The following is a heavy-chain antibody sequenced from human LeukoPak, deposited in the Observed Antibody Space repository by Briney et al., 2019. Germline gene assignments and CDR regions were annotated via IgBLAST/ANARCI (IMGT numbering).Heavy chain of an antibody. V-gene: IGHV4-39*07. J-gene: IGHJ5*02. D-gene: IGHD2-2*01. CDR3: ARLGYCSSTSCYRFDP. CDR2: IYYSGSI. CDR1: GGSISGTSYY. Sequence: SETLSLTCTVSGGSISGTSYYWGWIRQPPGKGLEWIGSIYYSGSIYYNPSLKSRVTISVDTSKNQFSLKLSSVTAADTAVYYCARLGYCSSTSCYRFDPWGQGTLVTVSS.